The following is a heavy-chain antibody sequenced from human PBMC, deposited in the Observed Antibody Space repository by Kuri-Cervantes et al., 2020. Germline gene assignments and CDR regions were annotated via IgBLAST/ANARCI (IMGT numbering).Heavy chain of an antibody. Sequence: SVKVSCKASGYTFTSYGISWVRQAPGQGLEWMGGIIPIFGTANYAQKFQGRVTITADESTSTAYMELSSLRSEDTAVYYCARGVSGYDSPADYYYGMDVWGQGTTVTVSS. CDR3: ARGVSGYDSPADYYYGMDV. CDR2: IIPIFGTA. J-gene: IGHJ6*02. D-gene: IGHD5-12*01. CDR1: GYTFTSYG. V-gene: IGHV1-69*13.